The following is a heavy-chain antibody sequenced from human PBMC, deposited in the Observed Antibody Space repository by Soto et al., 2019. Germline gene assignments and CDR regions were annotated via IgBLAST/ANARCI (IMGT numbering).Heavy chain of an antibody. CDR2: ISAYNGNT. CDR1: GYTFPSYG. J-gene: IGHJ4*02. D-gene: IGHD1-26*01. CDR3: ASTPEGGSSTL. Sequence: QVQLVQSGAEMKKPGASVKVYCKASGYTFPSYGISWVRQAPGQGLEWMGWISAYNGNTHFAQKFQGRVTMTTDTSTTTAYMEPRSLISDGTGVYYCASTPEGGSSTLWGQGTLVTVSS. V-gene: IGHV1-18*01.